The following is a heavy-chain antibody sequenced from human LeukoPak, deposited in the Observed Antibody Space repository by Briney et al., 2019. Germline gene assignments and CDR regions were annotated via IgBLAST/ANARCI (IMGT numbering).Heavy chain of an antibody. V-gene: IGHV5-51*01. Sequence: GESLKISCTGSGYSFTNYWIGWVRQMPGKGLEWMGIRYPGDSDTRYSPSFQGQLTILVDKSINTAYLHWSSLKASDSAIYYCARHGIAGATRSSFDIWGQGTMVTVSS. CDR2: RYPGDSDT. CDR3: ARHGIAGATRSSFDI. D-gene: IGHD1-26*01. J-gene: IGHJ3*02. CDR1: GYSFTNYW.